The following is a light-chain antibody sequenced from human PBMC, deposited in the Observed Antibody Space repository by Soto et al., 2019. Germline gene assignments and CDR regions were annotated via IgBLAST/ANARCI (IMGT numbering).Light chain of an antibody. J-gene: IGKJ1*01. Sequence: IVFTQSAGTVSLSPGKRATLSCRASQSISSSYLAWYQQRPGQAPRLLIYGASSRATGIPDRFSGSGSGTEFTLTISRLEPEDFALYYCQQYGSSPTFGQGTKVDNK. CDR1: QSISSSY. CDR3: QQYGSSPT. V-gene: IGKV3-20*01. CDR2: GAS.